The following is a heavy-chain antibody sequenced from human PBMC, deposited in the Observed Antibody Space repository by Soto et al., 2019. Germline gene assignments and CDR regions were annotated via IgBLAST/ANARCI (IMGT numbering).Heavy chain of an antibody. CDR3: VKVLARGVGVPRFYFDS. Sequence: DVQLVESGGGLVQPGGSLRLSCAASGFTFSNSWMHWVRQVSGKGLEWVSRINADGTSTSYADSVKGRFTISRDNANISLYLHVNSLRAEDTAVYYCVKVLARGVGVPRFYFDSWGQGALVTVSS. V-gene: IGHV3-74*01. CDR1: GFTFSNSW. J-gene: IGHJ4*02. CDR2: INADGTST. D-gene: IGHD2-2*01.